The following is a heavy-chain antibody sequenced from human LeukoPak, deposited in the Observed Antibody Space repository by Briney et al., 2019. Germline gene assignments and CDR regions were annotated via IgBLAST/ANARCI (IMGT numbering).Heavy chain of an antibody. CDR1: GFSLRINW. D-gene: IGHD7-27*01. CDR2: VNNDGSGT. J-gene: IGHJ4*02. CDR3: ATSLGPLTDY. V-gene: IGHV3-74*01. Sequence: GVSLSLSCAASGFSLRINWMHWVREAPGKGVVWVSRVNNDGSGTSYGGSVKGRFTISRDNAKNTLYLQMNSLRAEDTAVYYCATSLGPLTDYWGQATLVTVSS.